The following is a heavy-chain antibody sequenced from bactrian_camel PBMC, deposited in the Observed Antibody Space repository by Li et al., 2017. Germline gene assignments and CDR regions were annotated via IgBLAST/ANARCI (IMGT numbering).Heavy chain of an antibody. CDR2: IDSDGLT. V-gene: IGHV3S53*01. J-gene: IGHJ6*01. CDR3: AAGRGSGSYYYTDCGHSDSKIFGY. D-gene: IGHD2*01. Sequence: HVQLVESGGGSAQVGGSLKLSCGASAHTDSPNCMGWFRQAPGKEREGVASIDSDGLTTYRDSVKGRFTISHDSAENTLYLQMNSLKPEDTAMYYCAAGRGSGSYYYTDCGHSDSKIFGYWGQGTQVTVS. CDR1: AHTDSPNC.